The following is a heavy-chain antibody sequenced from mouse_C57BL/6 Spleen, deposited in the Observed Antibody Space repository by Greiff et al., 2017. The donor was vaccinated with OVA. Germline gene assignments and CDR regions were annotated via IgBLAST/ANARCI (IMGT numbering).Heavy chain of an antibody. Sequence: QVQLKQPGAELVKPGASVKLSCKASGYTFTSYWMHWVKQRPGQGLEWIGMIHPNSGSTNYNEKFKSKATLTVDKSSSTAYMQLSSLTSEDSAVYYCARPLYYYGSSYDAMDYWGQGTSVTVSS. V-gene: IGHV1-64*01. D-gene: IGHD1-1*01. CDR2: IHPNSGST. CDR1: GYTFTSYW. CDR3: ARPLYYYGSSYDAMDY. J-gene: IGHJ4*01.